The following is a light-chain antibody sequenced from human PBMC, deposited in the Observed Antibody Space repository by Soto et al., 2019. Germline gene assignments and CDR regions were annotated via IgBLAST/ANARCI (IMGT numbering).Light chain of an antibody. J-gene: IGKJ1*01. V-gene: IGKV3-20*01. Sequence: ENVLTQSPGTLSLSPGERATLSCRASQSVSSDYLAWYQQKPGQPPRLLIYEASTRAIGIPDRLSGSGSGTEFTLTISRLEPEDFAVYFCQHFGNSPLWTFGQGTKVDIK. CDR3: QHFGNSPLWT. CDR2: EAS. CDR1: QSVSSDY.